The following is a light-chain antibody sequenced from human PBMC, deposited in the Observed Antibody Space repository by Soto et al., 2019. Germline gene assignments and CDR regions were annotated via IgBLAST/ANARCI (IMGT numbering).Light chain of an antibody. J-gene: IGLJ1*01. CDR3: GTWDSSLSSYV. CDR2: DNS. Sequence: QSVLTQPPSASGSPGQSVTISCTGTSSDVGGYNYVSWYQQHPGTAPKLLIYDNSKRPSGIPDRFSGSKSGTSASLAITGLQTGDEADYYCGTWDSSLSSYVFGTGTKVTLL. V-gene: IGLV1-51*01. CDR1: SSDVGGYNY.